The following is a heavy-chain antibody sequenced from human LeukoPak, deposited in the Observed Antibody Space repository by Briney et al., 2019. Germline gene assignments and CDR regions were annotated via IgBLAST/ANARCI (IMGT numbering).Heavy chain of an antibody. CDR1: GGSISSGSYY. J-gene: IGHJ4*02. Sequence: SQTLSLTCTVSGGSISSGSYYWSWIRQPAGKGLEWIGRIYTSGSTNYNPSLKSRVTISVDTSKNQFSLKLSSVTAADTAVYYCAAPRITIFGVVIMIDYWGQGTLVTVSS. CDR2: IYTSGST. CDR3: AAPRITIFGVVIMIDY. D-gene: IGHD3-3*01. V-gene: IGHV4-61*02.